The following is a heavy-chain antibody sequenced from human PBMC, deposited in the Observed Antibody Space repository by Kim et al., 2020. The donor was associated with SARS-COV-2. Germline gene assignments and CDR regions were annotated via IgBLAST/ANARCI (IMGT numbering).Heavy chain of an antibody. J-gene: IGHJ2*01. CDR2: IYYSGST. CDR1: GGSISSSSYY. D-gene: IGHD6-19*01. V-gene: IGHV4-39*01. CDR3: AIWYSSGWSMNWYFDL. Sequence: SETLSLTCTVSGGSISSSSYYWGWIRQPPGKGREWIGSIYYSGSTYYNPSLKSRVTISVDTSKNQFSLKLSSVTAADTAVYYCAIWYSSGWSMNWYFDLWGRGTLVTVSS.